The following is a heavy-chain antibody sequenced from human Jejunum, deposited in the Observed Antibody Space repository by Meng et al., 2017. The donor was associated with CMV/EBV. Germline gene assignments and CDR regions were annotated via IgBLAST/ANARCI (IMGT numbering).Heavy chain of an antibody. V-gene: IGHV3-9*01. CDR3: ARLPSKYYYDSTGYYAAYYFDD. Sequence: MQWVRLAPGKGVEWVSGINLNSGSIGYTDSVKGRFTISRDNAKNSLYLQMNSLRAEDTAVYFCARLPSKYYYDSTGYYAAYYFDDWGQGTPVTVSS. D-gene: IGHD3-22*01. J-gene: IGHJ4*02. CDR2: INLNSGSI.